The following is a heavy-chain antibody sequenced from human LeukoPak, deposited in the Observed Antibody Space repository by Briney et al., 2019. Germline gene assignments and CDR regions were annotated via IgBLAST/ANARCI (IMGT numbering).Heavy chain of an antibody. CDR2: ITGSGGST. D-gene: IGHD4-23*01. Sequence: GGSLRLSCAASGFTFSSYAMTWVRQAPGKGLEWVSTITGSGGSTYYADSVKGRFTISRDNSKNTLYLQMNSLRAEDTAVYYCARSNSGETPTDYWGQGTLVTVSS. V-gene: IGHV3-23*01. J-gene: IGHJ4*02. CDR3: ARSNSGETPTDY. CDR1: GFTFSSYA.